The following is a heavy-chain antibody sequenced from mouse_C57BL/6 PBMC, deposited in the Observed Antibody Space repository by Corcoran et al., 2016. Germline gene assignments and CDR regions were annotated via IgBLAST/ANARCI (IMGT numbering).Heavy chain of an antibody. V-gene: IGHV1-80*01. CDR3: ARSTGNYAMDY. J-gene: IGHJ4*01. CDR1: GSAFSSYW. D-gene: IGHD4-1*02. Sequence: QVQLQQSGAALVKPGASVKISCKAAGSAFSSYWMNWVKQRPGKGLAWIGQIYPGDGDTNYNGKFKGKATLTADKSSSTAYMQLSSLTSEDSAVYVCARSTGNYAMDYWGQGTSVTVSS. CDR2: IYPGDGDT.